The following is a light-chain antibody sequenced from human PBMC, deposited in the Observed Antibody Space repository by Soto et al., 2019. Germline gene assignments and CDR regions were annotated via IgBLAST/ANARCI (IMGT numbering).Light chain of an antibody. V-gene: IGLV1-44*01. Sequence: QSVLTQPPSASGTPGQRVTISCSGSSSNIGSNTVNWYQQLPGTAPKLLIYTINQRPSGVPDRFSGSRSGTSASLAISGLQSEDEAHYYCAAWDDSLKGVVFGGGTKLTVL. J-gene: IGLJ3*02. CDR2: TIN. CDR3: AAWDDSLKGVV. CDR1: SSNIGSNT.